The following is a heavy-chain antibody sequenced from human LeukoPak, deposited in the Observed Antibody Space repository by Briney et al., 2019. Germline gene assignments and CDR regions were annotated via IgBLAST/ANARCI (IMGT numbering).Heavy chain of an antibody. CDR2: ISSSSSSYI. D-gene: IGHD3-16*01. Sequence: AGGSLRLSCAASGFTFSSYSMNWVRQAPGKGLEWVSSISSSSSSYIYYADSVKGRFTISRDNAKNSLYLQMNSLRAEDTAVYYCARAGGAGDSGFGMDVWGQGTTVTVSS. J-gene: IGHJ6*02. CDR3: ARAGGAGDSGFGMDV. V-gene: IGHV3-21*01. CDR1: GFTFSSYS.